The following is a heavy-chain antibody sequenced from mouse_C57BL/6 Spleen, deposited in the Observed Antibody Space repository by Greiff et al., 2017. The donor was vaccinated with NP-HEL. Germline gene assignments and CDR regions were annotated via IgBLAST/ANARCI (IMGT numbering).Heavy chain of an antibody. CDR1: GYTFTDYN. CDR2: INPNNGGT. V-gene: IGHV1-22*01. J-gene: IGHJ4*01. D-gene: IGHD3-2*02. Sequence: EVQRVESGPELVKPGASVKMSCKASGYTFTDYNMHWVKQSHGKSLEWIGYINPNNGGTSYNQKFKGKATLTVNKSSSTAYMELRSLTSEDSAVYYCARQLRPFYAMDYWGQGTSVTVSS. CDR3: ARQLRPFYAMDY.